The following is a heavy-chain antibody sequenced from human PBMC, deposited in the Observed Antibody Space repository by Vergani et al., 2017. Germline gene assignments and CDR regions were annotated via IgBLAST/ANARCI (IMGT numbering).Heavy chain of an antibody. Sequence: QVQLVQSGAEVKKPGASVKVSCKASGYTFTSYDINWVRQATGQGLEWMGWMNPNSGNTGYAQKFQGRVTMTRNTSISTAYMELSSLRSEDTAVYYCARWATNYDFWSGYYFYYYYMDVWGKGTTVTVSS. J-gene: IGHJ6*03. CDR3: ARWATNYDFWSGYYFYYYYMDV. V-gene: IGHV1-8*01. D-gene: IGHD3-3*01. CDR2: MNPNSGNT. CDR1: GYTFTSYD.